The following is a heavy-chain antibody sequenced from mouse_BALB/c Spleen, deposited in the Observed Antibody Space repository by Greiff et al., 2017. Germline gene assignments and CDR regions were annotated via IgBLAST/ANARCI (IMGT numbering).Heavy chain of an antibody. CDR1: GFNIKDYY. V-gene: IGHV14-1*02. CDR3: ARSGNYGERGVFAY. J-gene: IGHJ3*01. Sequence: VQLQQSGAELVRPGASVKLSCKASGFNIKDYYMHWVKQRPEQGLEWIGWIDPENGNTIYDPKFQGKASITADTSSNTAYLQLSSLTSEDTAVYYCARSGNYGERGVFAYWGQGTLVTVSA. CDR2: IDPENGNT. D-gene: IGHD2-4*01.